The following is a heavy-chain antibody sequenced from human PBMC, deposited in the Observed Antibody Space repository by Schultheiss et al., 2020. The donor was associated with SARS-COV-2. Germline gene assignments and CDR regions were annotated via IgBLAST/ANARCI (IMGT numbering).Heavy chain of an antibody. D-gene: IGHD3-9*01. V-gene: IGHV1-3*02. CDR1: GYTFTSYA. CDR2: SNAGNGNT. J-gene: IGHJ6*02. CDR3: ARDLNFDWLLRVRYYGMDV. Sequence: ASVKVSCKASGYTFTSYAMHWVRQAPGQRLEWMGWSNAGNGNTKYSQEFQGRVTMTRDTSISTAYMELSRLRSDDTAVYYCARDLNFDWLLRVRYYGMDVWGQGTTVTVSS.